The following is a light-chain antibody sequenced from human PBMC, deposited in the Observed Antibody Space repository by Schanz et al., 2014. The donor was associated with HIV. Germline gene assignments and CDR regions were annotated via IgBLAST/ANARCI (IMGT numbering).Light chain of an antibody. CDR3: QQYNNYPLT. CDR2: QAS. Sequence: DIQMTQSPSTLSASVGDRVTLTCRASQNIGKWLTWYQQKPGKPPNLLIYQASTLEIGVSSRFSGSGSGTEFTLTISSLQPDDFATYYCQQYNNYPLTFGLGTKVAIK. J-gene: IGKJ1*01. CDR1: QNIGKW. V-gene: IGKV1-5*03.